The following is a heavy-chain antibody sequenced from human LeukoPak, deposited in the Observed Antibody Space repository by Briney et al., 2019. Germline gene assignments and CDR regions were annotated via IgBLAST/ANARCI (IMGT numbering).Heavy chain of an antibody. CDR3: AREAWRNALNY. D-gene: IGHD5-12*01. J-gene: IGHJ4*02. Sequence: SETLSLTCAVYGGSFSGYYWSWIRQPPGKRLEWIGEINHSGSTNYNPSLKSRFTISVDTSKNQFSLKLSSVTAADTAVYYCAREAWRNALNYWGQGTLVTVSS. V-gene: IGHV4-34*01. CDR2: INHSGST. CDR1: GGSFSGYY.